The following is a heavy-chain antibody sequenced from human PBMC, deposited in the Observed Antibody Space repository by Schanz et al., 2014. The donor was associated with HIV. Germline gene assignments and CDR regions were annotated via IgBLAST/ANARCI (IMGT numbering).Heavy chain of an antibody. V-gene: IGHV3-53*02. Sequence: EVQLVETGGGLIQPGGSLRLSCAVSGFTISSNYMSWVRQAPGKGLEWVSVITGSASSTYYADSVKGRFTISRDNSKNTLFLQMNSLRVEDTAIYFCAKGSADWQPEYWGQGTLVTVSS. CDR1: GFTISSNY. CDR2: TGSASST. D-gene: IGHD3-9*01. J-gene: IGHJ4*02. CDR3: AKGSADWQPEY.